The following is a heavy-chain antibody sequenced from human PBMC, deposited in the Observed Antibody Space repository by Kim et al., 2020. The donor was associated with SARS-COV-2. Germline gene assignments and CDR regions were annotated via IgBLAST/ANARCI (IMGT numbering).Heavy chain of an antibody. CDR3: ARGHHGQGVPMVYARPYYYYYGMDV. V-gene: IGHV4-34*01. J-gene: IGHJ6*02. CDR1: GGSFSGYY. CDR2: INHSGST. Sequence: SETLSLTCAVYGGSFSGYYWSWIRQPPGKGLEWIGEINHSGSTNYNPSLKSRVTISVDTSKNQFSLKLSSVTAADTAVYYCARGHHGQGVPMVYARPYYYYYGMDVWGQGTTVTVSS. D-gene: IGHD2-8*01.